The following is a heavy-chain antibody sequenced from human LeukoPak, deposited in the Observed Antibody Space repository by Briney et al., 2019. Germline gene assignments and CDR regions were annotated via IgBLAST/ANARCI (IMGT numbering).Heavy chain of an antibody. CDR2: ISNDGSTT. D-gene: IGHD3-3*01. V-gene: IGHV3-74*01. J-gene: IGHJ4*02. Sequence: GGSLRLSCAASGFTFGSFWMHWVRQVPGKGLVWVSRISNDGSTTSYADSVKGRFTISRGNAKNSLYLQMSSLRAEDTAVYYCAKRSGYQTYFFDYWGQGTLVTVSS. CDR3: AKRSGYQTYFFDY. CDR1: GFTFGSFW.